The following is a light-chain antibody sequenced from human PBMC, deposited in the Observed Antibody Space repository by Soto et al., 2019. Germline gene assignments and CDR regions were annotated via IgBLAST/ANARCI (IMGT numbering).Light chain of an antibody. CDR2: AAS. CDR3: QQTKSPGT. J-gene: IGKJ1*01. CDR1: QDISSW. Sequence: DIQMTQSPSSLSASVGDRITISCRASQDISSWLAWYQHEPGQAPKLLIYAASRLHSWVPSRFSGSGSGTEFTLTISNLQPEDFTTYYCQQTKSPGTFGQGTKVDI. V-gene: IGKV1-12*01.